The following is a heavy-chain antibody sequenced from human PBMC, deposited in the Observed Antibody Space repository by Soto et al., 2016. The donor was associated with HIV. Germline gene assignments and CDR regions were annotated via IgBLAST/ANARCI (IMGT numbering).Heavy chain of an antibody. J-gene: IGHJ5*02. CDR1: GFSFRNYA. D-gene: IGHD3-10*01. V-gene: IGHV3-23*01. Sequence: EVQLLESGGGLVQPGGSLRLSCAASGFSFRNYAVSWVRQAPGKGLEWVAIISGSDGTIYYADSVKGRFTISRDNSKNTLFLQMNNLRAEDTAVYYCAKGYFGSGSFENWFDPWGQGTLLTVSS. CDR3: AKGYFGSGSFENWFDP. CDR2: ISGSDGTI.